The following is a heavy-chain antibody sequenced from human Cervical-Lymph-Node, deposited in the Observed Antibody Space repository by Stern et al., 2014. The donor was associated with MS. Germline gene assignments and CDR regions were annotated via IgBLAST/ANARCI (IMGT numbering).Heavy chain of an antibody. CDR1: GGTFSSHA. Sequence: VQLVQSGAEVKKPGSSVKVSCKASGGTFSSHAIRWVRRAPGQGLEWMGGIIPIFGTANYAQKFQGRVTITADESTSTAYMELSSLRSEDTAVYYCARRVGATNFDYWGQGTLVTVSS. D-gene: IGHD1-26*01. J-gene: IGHJ4*02. CDR3: ARRVGATNFDY. CDR2: IIPIFGTA. V-gene: IGHV1-69*01.